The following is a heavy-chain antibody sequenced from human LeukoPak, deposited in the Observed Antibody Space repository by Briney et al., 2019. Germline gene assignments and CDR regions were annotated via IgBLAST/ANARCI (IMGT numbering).Heavy chain of an antibody. D-gene: IGHD3-22*01. Sequence: GSLRLSCAASGFTFSSYAMSWVRQAPGKGLEWVSAISGSGGSTYYADSVKGRFTISRDNSKNTLYLQMNSLRAEDTAVYYCAKRVGYYDSSGHFDYWGQGTLVTVSS. CDR2: ISGSGGST. CDR1: GFTFSSYA. V-gene: IGHV3-23*01. CDR3: AKRVGYYDSSGHFDY. J-gene: IGHJ4*02.